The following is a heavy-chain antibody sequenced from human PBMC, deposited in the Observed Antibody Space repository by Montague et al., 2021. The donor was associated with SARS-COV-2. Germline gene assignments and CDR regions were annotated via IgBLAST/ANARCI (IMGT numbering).Heavy chain of an antibody. CDR3: ARTIIVVSAARRYFDL. CDR2: IYYSGST. D-gene: IGHD2-2*01. V-gene: IGHV4-59*01. CDR1: GGSISSYY. Sequence: SETLSLTCTVSGGSISSYYWSWIRQPLGKGLEWIGCIYYSGSTNYNPSLKSRVTISVGTSKTQFSLKLNSVTAADTAVYYCARTIIVVSAARRYFDLWGRGTLVTVSS. J-gene: IGHJ2*01.